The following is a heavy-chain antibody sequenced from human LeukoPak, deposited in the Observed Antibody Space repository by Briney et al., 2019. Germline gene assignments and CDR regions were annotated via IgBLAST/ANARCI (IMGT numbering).Heavy chain of an antibody. CDR2: ISGSGGST. CDR1: GFTFSSYA. CDR3: AKNWWEPLPYAYMDV. D-gene: IGHD1-26*01. Sequence: GGSLRLSCAASGFTFSSYAMGWVRQAPGKGLEWVSAISGSGGSTYYADSVKGRFTISRDNSKNTLYLQMNSLRAEDTAVYYCAKNWWEPLPYAYMDVWGKGTTVTVSS. V-gene: IGHV3-23*01. J-gene: IGHJ6*03.